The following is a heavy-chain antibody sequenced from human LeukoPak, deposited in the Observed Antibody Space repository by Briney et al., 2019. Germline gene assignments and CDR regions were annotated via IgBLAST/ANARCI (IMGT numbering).Heavy chain of an antibody. CDR1: GFTLSNYA. CDR2: ISGSGDST. D-gene: IGHD5-18*01. V-gene: IGHV3-23*01. Sequence: GGSLRLSCAASGFTLSNYAMSWVRQAPGKGLVWVSAISGSGDSTYFADSVKGRFTMSRDNSKNTLYLQMNSLRAEDTAVYYCAKHPKIQLWTRILEYWGQGTLVTVSS. J-gene: IGHJ4*02. CDR3: AKHPKIQLWTRILEY.